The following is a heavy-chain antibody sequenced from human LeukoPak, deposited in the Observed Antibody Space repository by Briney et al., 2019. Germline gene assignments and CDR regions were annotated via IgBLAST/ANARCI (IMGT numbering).Heavy chain of an antibody. J-gene: IGHJ4*02. CDR1: GGSISSYY. Sequence: SETLSLTCTVSGGSISSYYWSWLRQPPGKGLEWIGYIYYSGSTNYNPSLKSRVTISVDTSKNQFSLKLSSVTAADTAVYYCASGGSGGNYYFDYWGQGTLVTVST. D-gene: IGHD3-10*01. CDR3: ASGGSGGNYYFDY. V-gene: IGHV4-59*01. CDR2: IYYSGST.